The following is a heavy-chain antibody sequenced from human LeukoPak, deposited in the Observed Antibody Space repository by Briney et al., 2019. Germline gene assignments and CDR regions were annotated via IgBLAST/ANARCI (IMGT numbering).Heavy chain of an antibody. V-gene: IGHV4-59*01. CDR3: ARGLYSGSYMDYFDY. J-gene: IGHJ4*02. CDR1: GGSISSYY. D-gene: IGHD1-26*01. Sequence: PSETLSLTYTVSGGSISSYYWSWIRQPPGKGLEWIGYIYYSGSTNYSPSLKSRVTTSVDTSKNQFSLKLSSVTAADTAVYYCARGLYSGSYMDYFDYWGQGTLVTVSS. CDR2: IYYSGST.